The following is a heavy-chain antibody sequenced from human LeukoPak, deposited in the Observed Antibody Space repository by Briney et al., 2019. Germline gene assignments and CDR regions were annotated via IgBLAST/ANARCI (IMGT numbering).Heavy chain of an antibody. J-gene: IGHJ4*02. CDR2: IYWNDDK. V-gene: IGHV2-5*01. CDR1: GFSLSTSGVG. CDR3: PHTPSAYDYGDYGMYYFDY. D-gene: IGHD4-17*01. Sequence: ESGPTLVNPTQTLTLTCTFSGFSLSTSGVGVGWIRQPPGKALEWLALIYWNDDKRYSPSLKSRLTITKDTSKNQVVLTMTNMDPVDTATYYCPHTPSAYDYGDYGMYYFDYWGQGTLVTVSS.